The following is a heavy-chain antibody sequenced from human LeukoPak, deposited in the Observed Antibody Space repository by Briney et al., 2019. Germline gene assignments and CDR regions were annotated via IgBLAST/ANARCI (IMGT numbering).Heavy chain of an antibody. CDR1: GYTLTGYY. J-gene: IGHJ4*02. CDR3: AKNPYEYYFDY. D-gene: IGHD5-12*01. Sequence: ASVRVSCKASGYTLTGYYMHWLRQAPGQGLEWMGWINPNSGDTNYAQKFQGRVTMTRDTSISTAYMELSRLTSDDTAVYYCAKNPYEYYFDYWGQGTLVAVSS. V-gene: IGHV1-2*02. CDR2: INPNSGDT.